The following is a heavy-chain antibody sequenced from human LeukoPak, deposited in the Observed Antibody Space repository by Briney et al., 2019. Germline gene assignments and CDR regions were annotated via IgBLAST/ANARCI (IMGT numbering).Heavy chain of an antibody. CDR2: INPNSGVT. Sequence: ASVKVSCKTSGYTFTDYYMHWVRQAPGQGLEWMGWINPNSGVTSSAQKFQGRVTMTRDTSITTVYMEVRWLTSDDTAIYYCARADRLDGAPYLIGPWGQGALVTVSS. CDR3: ARADRLDGAPYLIGP. CDR1: GYTFTDYY. V-gene: IGHV1-2*02. D-gene: IGHD2-21*01. J-gene: IGHJ5*02.